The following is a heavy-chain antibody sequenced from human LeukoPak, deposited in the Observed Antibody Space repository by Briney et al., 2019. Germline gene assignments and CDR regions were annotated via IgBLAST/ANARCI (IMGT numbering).Heavy chain of an antibody. D-gene: IGHD4-23*01. CDR3: AISKGGIRWYPFDY. V-gene: IGHV1-18*01. Sequence: ATVKVSCKASGYTFTSYGISWVRQAPGQGLEWMGWISAYNGNTNYAQKLQGRVTMTTDTSTSTAYMALRSLRSDDTALYYCAISKGGIRWYPFDYWGQGTLVTISS. CDR1: GYTFTSYG. J-gene: IGHJ4*02. CDR2: ISAYNGNT.